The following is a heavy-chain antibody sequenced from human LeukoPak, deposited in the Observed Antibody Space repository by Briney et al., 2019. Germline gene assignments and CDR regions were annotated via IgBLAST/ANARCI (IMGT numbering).Heavy chain of an antibody. CDR1: GDSISSYY. V-gene: IGHV4-59*08. Sequence: SETLSLTCTVSGDSISSYYWNWIRQPPGKGLEWLGYIYYTGSTNYNPSLKSRVTISVDTSKNQFSLNVRSVTAADTAVYFCARGAYGMDVWGQGTTVTVSS. CDR2: IYYTGST. CDR3: ARGAYGMDV. J-gene: IGHJ6*02. D-gene: IGHD1-26*01.